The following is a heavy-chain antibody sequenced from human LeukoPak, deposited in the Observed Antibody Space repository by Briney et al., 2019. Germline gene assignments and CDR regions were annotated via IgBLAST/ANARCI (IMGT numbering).Heavy chain of an antibody. CDR1: RGSISSSSYY. J-gene: IGHJ5*02. Sequence: SETLSLTCAVSRGSISSSSYYWGWFRQPPGKGLEWIGEINHSGSSNYSPSLKSRVTISLDTSKNQFSLKLTSITAADTAVYYCARGPMRSWFDPWGQGTLVTVSS. CDR3: ARGPMRSWFDP. CDR2: INHSGSS. V-gene: IGHV4-39*07.